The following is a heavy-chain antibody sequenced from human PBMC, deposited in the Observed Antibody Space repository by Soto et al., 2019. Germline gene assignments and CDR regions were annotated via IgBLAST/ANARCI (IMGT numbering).Heavy chain of an antibody. CDR1: GFTFSSYS. CDR3: ARYYYDSSGYYYDDY. Sequence: GGSLRLSCAASGFTFSSYSMNCVRQAPGKGLEWVSSISSSSSYIYYADSVKGRFTISRDNAKNTLYLQMNSLRAEDTAVYYCARYYYDSSGYYYDDYWGQGTLVSVSS. V-gene: IGHV3-21*01. D-gene: IGHD3-22*01. CDR2: ISSSSSYI. J-gene: IGHJ4*02.